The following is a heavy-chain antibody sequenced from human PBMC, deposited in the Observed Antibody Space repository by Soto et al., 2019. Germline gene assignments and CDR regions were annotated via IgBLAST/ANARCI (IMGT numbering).Heavy chain of an antibody. J-gene: IGHJ3*02. D-gene: IGHD1-1*01. CDR2: ISYSGNT. Sequence: QVQLQESVPGLVKPSETLSLTCTVSGGSIRSYYWSWIRQPPGKGLEWVGYISYSGNTNYNPSLKSRVTLSLDTSKNQFSLKLSSVTPADTAVYYCATSRTGTIYGALDIWGQGTMVTVSS. V-gene: IGHV4-59*01. CDR1: GGSIRSYY. CDR3: ATSRTGTIYGALDI.